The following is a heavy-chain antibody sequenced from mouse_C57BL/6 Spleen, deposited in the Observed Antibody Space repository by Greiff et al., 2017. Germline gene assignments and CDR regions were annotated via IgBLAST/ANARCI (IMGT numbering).Heavy chain of an antibody. CDR1: GYTFTDYY. CDR3: ARGGLLPWFAY. D-gene: IGHD2-3*01. V-gene: IGHV1-75*01. J-gene: IGHJ3*01. Sequence: VKLMESGPELVKPGASVKISCKASGYTFTDYYINWVKQRPGQGLEWIGWIFPGSGSTYYIEKFKGKATLTVDKSSSTAYMLLSSLTSEDSAVYFCARGGLLPWFAYWGQGTLVTVSA. CDR2: IFPGSGST.